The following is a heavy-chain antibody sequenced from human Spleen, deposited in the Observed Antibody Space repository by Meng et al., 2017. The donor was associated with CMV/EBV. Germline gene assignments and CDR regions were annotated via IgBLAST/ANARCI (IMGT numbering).Heavy chain of an antibody. D-gene: IGHD3-22*01. V-gene: IGHV3-74*01. CDR3: ASDLRVFYYYDSSGQDY. Sequence: FTFLSYWRHWVRQSPGKGLVWVSRINSDGSSTSYADSVKGRFTISRDNAKNTLYLQMNSLRAEDTAVYYCASDLRVFYYYDSSGQDYWGQGTLVTVSS. CDR1: FTFLSYW. CDR2: INSDGSST. J-gene: IGHJ4*02.